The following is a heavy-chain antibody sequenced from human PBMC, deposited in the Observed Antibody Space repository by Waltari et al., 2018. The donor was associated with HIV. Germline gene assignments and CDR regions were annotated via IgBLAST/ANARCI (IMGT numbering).Heavy chain of an antibody. Sequence: HVHLLESGCSVFQLEWSLRRSCAESALPFPSYGMHWVRPAPGRGLGRVAFIRYDGSSNYYAHSVYGLFSRARDNYKNALYLKMTSLRAKDTAVYYCAKDQLPEGLERGPRGYWGQGTLVTGSS. CDR1: ALPFPSYG. V-gene: IGHV3-30*02. J-gene: IGHJ4*01. CDR2: IRYDGSSN. CDR3: AKDQLPEGLERGPRGY. D-gene: IGHD1-1*01.